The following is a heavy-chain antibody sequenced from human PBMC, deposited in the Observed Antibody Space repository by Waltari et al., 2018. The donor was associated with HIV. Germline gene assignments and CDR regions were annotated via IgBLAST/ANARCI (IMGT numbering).Heavy chain of an antibody. CDR2: VYHSGST. Sequence: QVQLQESGPGLLKPSETLSLTCVVSGYSINSDDNWGWIRQPPGKGLEWIGSVYHSGSTLHNPSLNSRVTISIDTSRSQFSLKLSPVTAADTAVYYCARAGVVPALFNLWGRGTLVTVSS. J-gene: IGHJ2*01. D-gene: IGHD2-2*01. CDR1: GYSINSDDN. V-gene: IGHV4-38-2*01. CDR3: ARAGVVPALFNL.